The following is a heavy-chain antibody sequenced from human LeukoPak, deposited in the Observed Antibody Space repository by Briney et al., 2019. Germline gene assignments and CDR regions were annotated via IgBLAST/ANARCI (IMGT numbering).Heavy chain of an antibody. V-gene: IGHV3-7*01. D-gene: IGHD1/OR15-1a*01. CDR3: AFNNNFKY. J-gene: IGHJ4*02. CDR2: IKYDGSEK. Sequence: PGGSRRLSWTASGLSFSGQWMEWVRQSQGRGREWVANIKYDGSEKYYVDSVKGRFTISREDAKNSLSLQMASVRPEDTAVYYCAFNNNFKYWGQGTLVIVSS. CDR1: GLSFSGQW.